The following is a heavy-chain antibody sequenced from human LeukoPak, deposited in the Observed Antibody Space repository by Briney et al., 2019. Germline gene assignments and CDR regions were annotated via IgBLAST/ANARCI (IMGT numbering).Heavy chain of an antibody. CDR2: ISAYNGNT. V-gene: IGHV1-18*01. Sequence: GASVKVSCKASGYTFTSYGISWVRQAPGQGLEWMAWISAYNGNTNSAQKFQGRISMTTDTSTSTAYMELRSLRSDDTAMYYCARDDGSSWTHAEYFQHWGQGTRVTVSS. CDR3: ARDDGSSWTHAEYFQH. CDR1: GYTFTSYG. D-gene: IGHD6-13*01. J-gene: IGHJ1*01.